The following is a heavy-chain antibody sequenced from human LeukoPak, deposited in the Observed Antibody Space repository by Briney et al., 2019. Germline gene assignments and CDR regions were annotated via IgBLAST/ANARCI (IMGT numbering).Heavy chain of an antibody. V-gene: IGHV4-4*07. CDR2: IYTSGST. D-gene: IGHD6-6*01. CDR1: GGSVSSYY. J-gene: IGHJ5*02. Sequence: SETLSLTCTVSGGSVSSYYWSWIRQPAGKGLEWIGRIYTSGSTNYNPSLKSRVTMSVDTSKNQFSLKLSSVTAAVTAVYYCARVPAYSSSSFWFDPWGQGTLVTVSS. CDR3: ARVPAYSSSSFWFDP.